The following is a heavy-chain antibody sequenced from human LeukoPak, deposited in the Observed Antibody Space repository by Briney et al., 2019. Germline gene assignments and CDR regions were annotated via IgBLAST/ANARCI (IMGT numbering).Heavy chain of an antibody. J-gene: IGHJ5*02. CDR3: ARSRGSSGWYHWFDP. CDR1: GGSISSYY. V-gene: IGHV4-59*01. D-gene: IGHD6-13*01. CDR2: ISYSGST. Sequence: SETLSLTCNVSGGSISSYYWSWIRQPPGKGLEWIGYISYSGSTNYNPSLKSRVTISVDTSKNQFSLKLSSVTAADTAVYYCARSRGSSGWYHWFDPWGQGTLVAVSS.